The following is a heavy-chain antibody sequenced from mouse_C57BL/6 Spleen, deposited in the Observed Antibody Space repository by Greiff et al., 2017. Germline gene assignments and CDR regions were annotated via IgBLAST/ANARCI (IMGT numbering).Heavy chain of an antibody. D-gene: IGHD2-5*01. V-gene: IGHV1-19*01. CDR3: ARGDSNSHYAMDY. CDR1: GYTFTDYY. Sequence: EVQLQQSGPVLVKPGASVKMSCKASGYTFTDYYMNWVKQSHGKSLEWIGVINPYNGGTSYNQKFKGKATLTVDKSSSTAYMELNSLTSEDSAVYYCARGDSNSHYAMDYWGQGTSVTVSS. J-gene: IGHJ4*01. CDR2: INPYNGGT.